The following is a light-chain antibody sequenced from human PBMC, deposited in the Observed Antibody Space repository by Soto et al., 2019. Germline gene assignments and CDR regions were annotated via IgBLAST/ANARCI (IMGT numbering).Light chain of an antibody. CDR3: QQYGISPGT. CDR2: GAS. Sequence: EIVLTQSPGTLSLSPGERATLSCRASQSVTNNYLAWYQQKPGQAPKLLIFGASIRDTGIPDRFRGSGSGTDFTLTISRLEPEDFAVYYCQQYGISPGTFGQGTKVEI. J-gene: IGKJ1*01. V-gene: IGKV3-20*01. CDR1: QSVTNNY.